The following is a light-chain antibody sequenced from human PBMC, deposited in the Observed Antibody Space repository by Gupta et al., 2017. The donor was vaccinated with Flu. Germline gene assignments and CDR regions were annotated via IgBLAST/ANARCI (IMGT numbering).Light chain of an antibody. CDR3: KQFNN. CDR2: AAS. V-gene: IGKV1D-13*01. CDR1: QGMINA. J-gene: IGKJ3*01. Sequence: AIQFAQSPSSLSASVGDRVTITCRTSQGMINAVAWYQQKAGRPPKLLIYAASRLFSGVPASFSGSGSGTDFTLTISSLQPEDFATYHCKQFNNFGPGTRVDI.